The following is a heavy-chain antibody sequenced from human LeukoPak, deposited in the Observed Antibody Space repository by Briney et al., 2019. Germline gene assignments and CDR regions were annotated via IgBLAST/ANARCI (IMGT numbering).Heavy chain of an antibody. J-gene: IGHJ6*02. V-gene: IGHV4-59*08. CDR3: ARQRSVVVAATHSYYYYGMDV. CDR2: IYNGGST. D-gene: IGHD2-15*01. Sequence: SETLSLTCTVSGGSISSYYWSWFGRPPGKGLGWIGFIYNGGSTNYNPSLKSRVTISVDPSKNQFSLKLSSVTAADTAVYYCARQRSVVVAATHSYYYYGMDVWGQRATVTGSS. CDR1: GGSISSYY.